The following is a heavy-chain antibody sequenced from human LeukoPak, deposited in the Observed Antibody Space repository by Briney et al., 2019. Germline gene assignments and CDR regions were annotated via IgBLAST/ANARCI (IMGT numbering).Heavy chain of an antibody. J-gene: IGHJ4*02. CDR1: GFTSSSYS. CDR2: ISISSSYI. D-gene: IGHD2-8*01. CDR3: ARRTNDFDY. V-gene: IGHV3-21*01. Sequence: PGESLRLSCAASGFTSSSYSMNWVRQAPGKGPEWVSSISISSSYIYYADSVKGLFTISRDNASNSLYLQMNSLRAEDTAVYYCARRTNDFDYWGQGTLVTVSS.